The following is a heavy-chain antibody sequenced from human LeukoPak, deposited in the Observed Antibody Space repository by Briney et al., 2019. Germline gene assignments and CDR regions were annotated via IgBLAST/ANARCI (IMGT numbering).Heavy chain of an antibody. J-gene: IGHJ4*02. D-gene: IGHD5-18*01. CDR2: IRYDGSDK. CDR1: GFTFSDYG. CDR3: ARGGAYSYGYVGY. V-gene: IGHV3-30*02. Sequence: GGSLRLSCAASGFTFSDYGMHWVRQAPGKGLEWVAFIRYDGSDKYYADSVKGRFTISRDDAKNTVYLQLNSLRAEDTAVYYCARGGAYSYGYVGYWGQGTLVTVSS.